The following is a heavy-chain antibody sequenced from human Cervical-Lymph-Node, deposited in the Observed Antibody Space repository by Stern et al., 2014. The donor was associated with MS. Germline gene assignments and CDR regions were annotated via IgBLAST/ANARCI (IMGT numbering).Heavy chain of an antibody. D-gene: IGHD5-24*01. Sequence: QINLKESGPALVKPTQTLSLTCTFSGFSFTTPGMCVNWLRQPPGKGLEWLALVDWDDAKYYKKSLRIMLTFSKDSIKQQVGHIMTNMDPMDTGTYYCARIYHRDGYNCRFRPFDYWGQGALVTVSS. J-gene: IGHJ4*02. CDR1: GFSFTTPGMC. V-gene: IGHV2-70*01. CDR3: ARIYHRDGYNCRFRPFDY. CDR2: VDWDDAK.